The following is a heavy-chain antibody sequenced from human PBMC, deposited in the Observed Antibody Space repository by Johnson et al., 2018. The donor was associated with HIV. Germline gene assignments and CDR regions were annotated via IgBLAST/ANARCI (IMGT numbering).Heavy chain of an antibody. J-gene: IGHJ3*02. V-gene: IGHV3-30-3*01. Sequence: QVLLVESGGGVVQPGRSLRLSCAASGFTFSSYAMHWVRQAPGKGLEWVAVISYDGSNKYYADSVKGRFTISRDDSKNSLYLQMNSLKTEDTAVYYCARDGYSGGFDIWGQGTMVTVSS. D-gene: IGHD2-21*01. CDR2: ISYDGSNK. CDR1: GFTFSSYA. CDR3: ARDGYSGGFDI.